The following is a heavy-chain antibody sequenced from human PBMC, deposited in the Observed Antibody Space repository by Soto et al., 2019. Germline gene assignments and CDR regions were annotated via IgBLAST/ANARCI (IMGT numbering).Heavy chain of an antibody. D-gene: IGHD1-26*01. V-gene: IGHV4-30-4*01. CDR1: GGSISSGDYY. Sequence: PSETLSLTCTVSGGSISSGDYYWSWIRQPPGKCLEWIGYIYYSGSTYYSPSLKSRVTISVDTSKNQFSLKLSSVTAADTAVYYWARDGGSYSESGYWGQGTLVTVSS. J-gene: IGHJ4*02. CDR2: IYYSGST. CDR3: ARDGGSYSESGY.